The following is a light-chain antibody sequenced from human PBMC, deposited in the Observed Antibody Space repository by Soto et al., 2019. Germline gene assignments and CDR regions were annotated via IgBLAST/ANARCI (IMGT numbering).Light chain of an antibody. V-gene: IGKV3-15*01. CDR2: GAS. CDR1: QSVSSN. CDR3: QQFNNWPRT. J-gene: IGKJ1*01. Sequence: EIVMTQSPATLSVSPGERVTLSCRAGQSVSSNLAWYQQKPGQAPRLLMYGASTRATGIPVRFSGSGSGTEFTLTISSLQSEDFAVYYCQQFNNWPRTFGQGTKVEIK.